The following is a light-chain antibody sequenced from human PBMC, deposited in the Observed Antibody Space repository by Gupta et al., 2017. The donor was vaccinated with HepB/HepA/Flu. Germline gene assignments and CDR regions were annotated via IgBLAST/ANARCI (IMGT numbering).Light chain of an antibody. Sequence: EIVLTQSPGTLSLSPGERATLSCRASQSVSSSYLAWYQQKPGQAPRLLIYGASSRATGIPDRFSGSGSGTDFTLTISKLEPEDFAVYYCQQYGGGYTFGQGTKLEIK. CDR3: QQYGGGYT. CDR1: QSVSSSY. CDR2: GAS. V-gene: IGKV3-20*01. J-gene: IGKJ2*01.